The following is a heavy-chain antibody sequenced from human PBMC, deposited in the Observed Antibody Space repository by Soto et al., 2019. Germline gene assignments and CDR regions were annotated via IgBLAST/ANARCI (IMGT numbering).Heavy chain of an antibody. Sequence: LSLTCAASGFTFSNAWMSWVRQAPGKGLEWVGRIKSKTDGGTTDYAAPVKGRFTISRDDSKNTLYLQMNSLKTEDTAVYYCTTERVRSSYYFDYWGQGTLVTVSS. CDR1: GFTFSNAW. J-gene: IGHJ4*02. CDR3: TTERVRSSYYFDY. CDR2: IKSKTDGGTT. V-gene: IGHV3-15*01. D-gene: IGHD6-6*01.